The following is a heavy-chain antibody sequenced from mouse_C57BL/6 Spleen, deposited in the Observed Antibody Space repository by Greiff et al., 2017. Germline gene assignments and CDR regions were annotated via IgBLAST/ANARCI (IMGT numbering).Heavy chain of an antibody. D-gene: IGHD2-2*01. CDR1: GYTFTSYW. V-gene: IGHV1-53*01. J-gene: IGHJ2*01. CDR2: INPSNGGT. Sequence: QVQLQQPGPELVQPGASVKLSCKASGYTFTSYWMHWVKQRPGQGLEWIGNINPSNGGTNYNEKFKSKATLTVDKSSSTAYMQLSSLTSEDSAVYYCARSAGLRRKDYFDYWGQGTTLTGSS. CDR3: ARSAGLRRKDYFDY.